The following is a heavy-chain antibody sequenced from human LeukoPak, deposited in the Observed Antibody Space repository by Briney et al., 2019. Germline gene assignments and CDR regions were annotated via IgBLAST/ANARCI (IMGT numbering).Heavy chain of an antibody. D-gene: IGHD2-15*01. V-gene: IGHV4-34*01. CDR2: INHSGST. CDR3: AREVVAATVDAFDI. Sequence: SETLSLTCAVYGGSFSGYYWSWIRQSPGKGLEWIGEINHSGSTNYNPSLKSRVTISVDTSKNQFSLKLSSVTAADTAVYYCAREVVAATVDAFDIWGQGTMVTVSS. J-gene: IGHJ3*02. CDR1: GGSFSGYY.